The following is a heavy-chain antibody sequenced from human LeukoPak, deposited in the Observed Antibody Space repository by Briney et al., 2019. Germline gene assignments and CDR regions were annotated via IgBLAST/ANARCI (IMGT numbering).Heavy chain of an antibody. CDR1: GYTFAGYY. J-gene: IGHJ4*02. Sequence: ASVKVSCKASGYTFAGYYIHWVRQAPGQGREWMGWIIPHSGGTNYAQKFQDRVTMTRDTSISTAYMELSRLRSDDTAVYYCARDGGDGYNPDRPTDWGQGTLVTVSS. V-gene: IGHV1-2*02. D-gene: IGHD5-24*01. CDR3: ARDGGDGYNPDRPTD. CDR2: IIPHSGGT.